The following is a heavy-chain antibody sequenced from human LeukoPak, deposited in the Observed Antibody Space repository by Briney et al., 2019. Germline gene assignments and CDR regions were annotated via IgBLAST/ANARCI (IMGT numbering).Heavy chain of an antibody. CDR3: ARENRYCSSTSCSYYSYYYYMDV. D-gene: IGHD2-2*01. J-gene: IGHJ6*03. CDR1: GFILSPYS. V-gene: IGHV3-30-3*01. CDR2: ISFDGTIK. Sequence: PGRSLRLSCAASGFILSPYSMHWVRQAPGKGLEWVAVISFDGTIKYYGDSVNGRFTISRDNAKNTLYLQMNSLRGEDTAVYYCARENRYCSSTSCSYYSYYYYMDVWGKGTTVTVSS.